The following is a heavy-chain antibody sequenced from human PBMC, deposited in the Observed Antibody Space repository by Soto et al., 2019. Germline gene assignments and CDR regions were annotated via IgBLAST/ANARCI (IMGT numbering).Heavy chain of an antibody. J-gene: IGHJ4*02. Sequence: GGSLRLSCAASGFTFSSYAMSWVRQAPGKGLEWVSAISGSGGSTYYADSVKGRFTISRDNSKNTLYLQMNSLRAEDTAVYYCAKLHLTAGHPMSQSLYYFDYWGQGTLVTVSS. CDR1: GFTFSSYA. CDR3: AKLHLTAGHPMSQSLYYFDY. V-gene: IGHV3-23*01. D-gene: IGHD3-10*02. CDR2: ISGSGGST.